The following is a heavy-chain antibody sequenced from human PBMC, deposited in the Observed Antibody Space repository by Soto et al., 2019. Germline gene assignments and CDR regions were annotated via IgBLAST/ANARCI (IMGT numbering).Heavy chain of an antibody. Sequence: SVKVSCKASGGTFSSYAISWVRQAPGQELEWMGGIIPIFGTANYAQKFQGRVTITADKSTSTAYMELSSLRSEDTAVYYCASRVGDDYGVDYFDYWGQGTLVTVSS. CDR2: IIPIFGTA. CDR1: GGTFSSYA. V-gene: IGHV1-69*06. CDR3: ASRVGDDYGVDYFDY. D-gene: IGHD4-17*01. J-gene: IGHJ4*02.